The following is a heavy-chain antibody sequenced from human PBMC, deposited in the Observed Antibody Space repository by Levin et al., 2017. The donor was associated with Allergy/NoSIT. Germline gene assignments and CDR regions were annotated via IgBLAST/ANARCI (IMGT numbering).Heavy chain of an antibody. CDR2: ISGSGGST. J-gene: IGHJ2*01. V-gene: IGHV3-23*01. CDR3: AKSRIYWYFDL. Sequence: GESLKISCAASGFTFSSYAMSWVRQAPGKGLEWVSAISGSGGSTYYADSVKGRFTISRDNSKNTLYLQMNSLRAEDTAVYYCAKSRIYWYFDLWGRGTLVTVSS. CDR1: GFTFSSYA.